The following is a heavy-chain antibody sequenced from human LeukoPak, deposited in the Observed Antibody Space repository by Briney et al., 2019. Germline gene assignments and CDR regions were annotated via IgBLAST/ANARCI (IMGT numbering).Heavy chain of an antibody. CDR3: ASAYCSSTSCYYYGMDV. CDR2: INEDGSQT. J-gene: IGHJ6*02. D-gene: IGHD2-2*01. V-gene: IGHV3-7*01. CDR1: GFSFGSFW. Sequence: GGSLRLSCAASGFSFGSFWMTWIRQAPGKGLEWVGHINEDGSQTNYIDSVTGRFTISRDNAKNSLYLQMNSLRAEDTAVYYCASAYCSSTSCYYYGMDVWGQGTTVTVSS.